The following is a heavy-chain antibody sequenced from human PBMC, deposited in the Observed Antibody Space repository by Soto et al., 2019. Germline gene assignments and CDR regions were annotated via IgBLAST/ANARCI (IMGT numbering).Heavy chain of an antibody. CDR3: AVSYSDLDY. J-gene: IGHJ4*02. CDR1: GYTFTSYY. CDR2: INPSGGST. V-gene: IGHV1-46*01. D-gene: IGHD4-4*01. Sequence: ASVRVSCKASGYTFTSYYMHWVRQAPGQGLEWMGIINPSGGSTTYAQNFQGRVTMTRDTSTSTVYMELSSLRSEDTAIYYCAVSYSDLDYWGQGSLVTFSS.